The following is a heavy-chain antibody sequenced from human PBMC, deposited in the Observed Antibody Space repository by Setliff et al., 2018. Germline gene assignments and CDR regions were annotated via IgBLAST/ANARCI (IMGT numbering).Heavy chain of an antibody. CDR2: IYSGGYT. J-gene: IGHJ4*02. D-gene: IGHD4-17*01. V-gene: IGHV3-53*01. CDR1: GFTVSSSY. Sequence: PGGSLRLSCAASGFTVSSSYMSWVRQAPGKGLEWVSIIYSGGYTNYADSVKGRFTISRDNSKNTLYLQMNSLRAEDTAVYYCAKEERLHGDYEAFDYWGQGTLVTVSS. CDR3: AKEERLHGDYEAFDY.